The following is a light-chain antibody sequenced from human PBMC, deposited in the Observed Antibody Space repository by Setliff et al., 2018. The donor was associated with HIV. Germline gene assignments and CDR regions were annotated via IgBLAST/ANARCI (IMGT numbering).Light chain of an antibody. CDR2: EVR. CDR3: SSYAVSNTLH. J-gene: IGLJ1*01. Sequence: QSALTQPASVSGSLGQSITISCTGTSSDVGGYSYVSWYQQHPGKAPKLIIYEVRNRPSGVSNRFSASKSGNTASLTISGLQAEDEADYYCSSYAVSNTLHFGTGTKATVL. CDR1: SSDVGGYSY. V-gene: IGLV2-14*03.